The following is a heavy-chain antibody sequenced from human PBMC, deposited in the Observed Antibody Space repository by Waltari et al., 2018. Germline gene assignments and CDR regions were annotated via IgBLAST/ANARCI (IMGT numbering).Heavy chain of an antibody. J-gene: IGHJ2*01. CDR2: IKQDGSEK. CDR1: GFTVSSYW. V-gene: IGHV3-7*01. CDR3: ALEDWYFDL. Sequence: EVQLVESGGGLVQPGGSLRLSWAASGFTVSSYWRSWVRQAPGKGLEWVAKIKQDGSEKYYVDSVKGRFTISRDNAKNSLYLQMNSLRAEDTAVYYCALEDWYFDLWGRGTLVTVSS.